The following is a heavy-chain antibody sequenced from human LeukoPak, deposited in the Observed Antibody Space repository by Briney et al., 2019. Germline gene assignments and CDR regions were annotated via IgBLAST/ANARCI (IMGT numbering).Heavy chain of an antibody. J-gene: IGHJ4*02. D-gene: IGHD6-13*01. Sequence: PGGSLRLSCEVSGFTFSSYAMNWVRQAPGKGLEWISYINDGGSTIYYADSVKGRFTISRDNAKNSLYLQMNSLRAEDTAVYYCARDLMGIAYRGAFYYWGQGTLVTVSS. CDR2: INDGGSTI. V-gene: IGHV3-48*03. CDR1: GFTFSSYA. CDR3: ARDLMGIAYRGAFYY.